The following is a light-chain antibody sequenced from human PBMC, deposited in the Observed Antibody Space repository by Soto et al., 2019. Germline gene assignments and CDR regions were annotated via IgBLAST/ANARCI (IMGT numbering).Light chain of an antibody. CDR3: QQYENIPT. Sequence: DIVLTQSPGTLSLSPGERATLSCRASQSVSSSYLAWYQQKPGQAPRLLIYGASSRATGIPARFRGSGSGTDSTFTIRRLKPEDIATYYCQQYENIPTFGQGTRVEIK. J-gene: IGKJ5*01. CDR1: QSVSSSY. CDR2: GAS. V-gene: IGKV3-20*01.